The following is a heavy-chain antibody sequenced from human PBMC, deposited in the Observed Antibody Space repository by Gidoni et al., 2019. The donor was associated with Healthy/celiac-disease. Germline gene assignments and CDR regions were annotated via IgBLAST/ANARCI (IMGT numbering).Heavy chain of an antibody. CDR3: ARVASGKVEAEYYFDY. Sequence: QVQLQESGPGLVKPSETLSLTCTVSGGPISSYYWSWIRQPPGKGLEWIGYIYYSGSTNYNPSLKSRVTISVDTSKNQFSLKLSSVTAADTAVYYCARVASGKVEAEYYFDYWGQGTLVTVSS. CDR1: GGPISSYY. J-gene: IGHJ4*02. CDR2: IYYSGST. V-gene: IGHV4-59*01. D-gene: IGHD6-19*01.